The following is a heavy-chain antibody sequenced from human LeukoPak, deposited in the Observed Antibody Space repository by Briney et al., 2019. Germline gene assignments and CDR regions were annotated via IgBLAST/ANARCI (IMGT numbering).Heavy chain of an antibody. CDR1: GGSISSYY. J-gene: IGHJ3*02. CDR2: MYYSGST. D-gene: IGHD3-22*01. V-gene: IGHV4-59*08. CDR3: ARHAYYYDRSGSYEAFDI. Sequence: ETLSLTCTVSGGSISSYYWSWIRQPPGKGLEWIGSMYYSGSTNYKPSLKRRVTISVDTSENQFSLKLSSVTAADTAVYYCARHAYYYDRSGSYEAFDIWGPGTIVTVSS.